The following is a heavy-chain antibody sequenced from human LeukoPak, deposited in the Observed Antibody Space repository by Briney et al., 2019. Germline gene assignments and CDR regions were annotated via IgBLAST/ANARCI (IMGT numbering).Heavy chain of an antibody. V-gene: IGHV3-23*01. D-gene: IGHD1-26*01. CDR2: VSGSGGST. CDR3: AKAVGNAFDI. CDR1: GFTFSSCV. J-gene: IGHJ3*02. Sequence: QPGGSLILSCAASGFTFSSCVMNWVRQAPGKGLEWVSAVSGSGGSTSYADSVKGRFTISRDNSKNTLDLQMNTLRAEDTAVYYCAKAVGNAFDIWGQGTMVTVS.